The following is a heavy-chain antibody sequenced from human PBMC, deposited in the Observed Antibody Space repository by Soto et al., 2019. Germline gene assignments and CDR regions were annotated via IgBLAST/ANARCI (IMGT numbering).Heavy chain of an antibody. CDR1: GGSISSYY. CDR2: IYYSGST. Sequence: PSETLSLTCTVSGGSISSYYWSWIRQPPGKGLEWIGYIYYSGSTNYNPSLKSRVTISVDTSKNQFSLKLSSVTAADTAVYYCARTYYDFWSGQFYGMDVWGQGTTVTVPS. D-gene: IGHD3-3*01. CDR3: ARTYYDFWSGQFYGMDV. V-gene: IGHV4-59*01. J-gene: IGHJ6*02.